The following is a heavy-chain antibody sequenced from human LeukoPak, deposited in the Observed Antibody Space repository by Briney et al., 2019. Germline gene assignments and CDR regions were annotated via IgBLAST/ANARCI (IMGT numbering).Heavy chain of an antibody. D-gene: IGHD3-22*01. CDR1: GGSISSYY. CDR2: IYYSGST. Sequence: LETLSLTCTVSGGSISSYYWSWIRQPPGKGLEWIGYIYYSGSTNYNPSLKSRVTISVDTSKNQFSLKLSSVTAADTAVYYCARDYPDSSGYPNNWFDPWGQGTLVTVSS. CDR3: ARDYPDSSGYPNNWFDP. V-gene: IGHV4-59*01. J-gene: IGHJ5*02.